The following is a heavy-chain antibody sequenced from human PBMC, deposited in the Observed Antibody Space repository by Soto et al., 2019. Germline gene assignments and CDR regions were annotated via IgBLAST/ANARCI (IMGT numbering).Heavy chain of an antibody. CDR2: IIPIFGTA. Sequence: SVKVSCKASGGTFSSYAISWVRQAPGQGLEWMGGIIPIFGTANYAQKFQGRVTITADESTSTAYMELSSLRSEDTAVYYCARGSHYYDSSGYLAFDYWGQGTLVTVSS. J-gene: IGHJ4*02. CDR3: ARGSHYYDSSGYLAFDY. V-gene: IGHV1-69*13. CDR1: GGTFSSYA. D-gene: IGHD3-22*01.